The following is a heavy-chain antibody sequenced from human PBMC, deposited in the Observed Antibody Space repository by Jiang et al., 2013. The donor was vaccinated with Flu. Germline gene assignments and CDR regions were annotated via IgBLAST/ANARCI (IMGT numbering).Heavy chain of an antibody. Sequence: SGFTFSSYAMSWVRQAPGKGLEWVSAISGSGGSTYYADSVKGRFTISRDNSKNTLYLQMNSLRAEDTAVYYCAKVRGSWYFDYWGQGTLVTVSS. CDR1: GFTFSSYA. D-gene: IGHD6-13*01. V-gene: IGHV3-23*01. J-gene: IGHJ4*02. CDR2: ISGSGGST. CDR3: AKVRGSWYFDY.